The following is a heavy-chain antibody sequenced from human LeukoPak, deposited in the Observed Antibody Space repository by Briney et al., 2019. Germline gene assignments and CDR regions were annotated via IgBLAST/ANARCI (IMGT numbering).Heavy chain of an antibody. V-gene: IGHV3-30-3*01. J-gene: IGHJ4*02. D-gene: IGHD2-15*01. CDR2: VSYDGNNQ. CDR3: ARVGSRYCSGANCYDGF. Sequence: GTSLRLSCAVSGFAFSSLAMHWVRQAPGKGLEWVAFVSYDGNNQYYADSVKGRFTISRDNSKNTLYLQMNNLRAEDTAIYYCARVGSRYCSGANCYDGFWGQGTLVTVSS. CDR1: GFAFSSLA.